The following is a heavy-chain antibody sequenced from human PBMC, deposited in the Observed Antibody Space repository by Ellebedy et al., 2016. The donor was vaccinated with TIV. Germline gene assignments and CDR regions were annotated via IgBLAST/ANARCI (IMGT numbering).Heavy chain of an antibody. V-gene: IGHV3-7*03. CDR3: ARDGAYGDYSPGYYGMDV. D-gene: IGHD4-17*01. Sequence: GGSLRLSCAASRFTFSGYWMSWVRQAPGKGLEWVANINGDGSKKYYVDSVKGRFTISRANGKNSVYLQMNSLRTEDTALYYCARDGAYGDYSPGYYGMDVWGQGTTVTVSS. CDR1: RFTFSGYW. J-gene: IGHJ6*02. CDR2: INGDGSKK.